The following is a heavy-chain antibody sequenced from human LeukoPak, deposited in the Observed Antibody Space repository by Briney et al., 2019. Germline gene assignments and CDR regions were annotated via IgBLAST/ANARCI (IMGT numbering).Heavy chain of an antibody. CDR2: TYTGRSN. V-gene: IGHV4-4*07. J-gene: IGHJ4*02. CDR3: TRWYGGHGFDY. Sequence: SQTLSLTCTVSGGSITGYYCSWVRPPAGAGLGRIGPTYTGRSNNYNPPLKSRVTMSVATSTNHFSLKLSSATAADTAIYYCTRWYGGHGFDYWGQGTLVTVSS. CDR1: GGSITGYY. D-gene: IGHD4-23*01.